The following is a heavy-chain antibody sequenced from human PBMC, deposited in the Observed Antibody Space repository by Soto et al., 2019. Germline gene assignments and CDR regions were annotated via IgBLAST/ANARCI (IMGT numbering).Heavy chain of an antibody. CDR2: INPGGGRT. Sequence: ASVKVSCKTSGYSFTNYYMHWVRQAPGQGLEWMGLINPGGGRTSYAQNLQGRVTMTRDTSTSTVYMELSSLRSADTAIYYCARGLAVTYSPPLFWGQGTLVT. CDR1: GYSFTNYY. D-gene: IGHD2-21*01. CDR3: ARGLAVTYSPPLF. J-gene: IGHJ4*02. V-gene: IGHV1-46*01.